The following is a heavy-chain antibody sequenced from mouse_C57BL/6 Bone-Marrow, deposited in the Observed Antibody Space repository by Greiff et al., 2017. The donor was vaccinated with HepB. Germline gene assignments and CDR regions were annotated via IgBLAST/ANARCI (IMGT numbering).Heavy chain of an antibody. CDR1: GFSFNTYA. V-gene: IGHV10-1*01. CDR2: IRSKSNNYAT. CDR3: VRGYSNYDWFAY. Sequence: GGGLVQPKGSLKLSCAASGFSFNTYAMNWVRQAPGKGLEWVARIRSKSNNYATYYADSVKDRFTISRDDSESMLYLQMNNLKTEDTAMYYCVRGYSNYDWFAYWGQGTLVTVSA. D-gene: IGHD2-5*01. J-gene: IGHJ3*01.